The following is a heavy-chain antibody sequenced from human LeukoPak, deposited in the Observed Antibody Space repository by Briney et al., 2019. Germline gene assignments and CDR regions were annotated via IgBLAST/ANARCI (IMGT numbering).Heavy chain of an antibody. D-gene: IGHD1-1*01. CDR1: GFTFSSYA. V-gene: IGHV3-23*01. CDR3: AKPRAMTTGVGRYFDL. CDR2: ISGGGEDT. J-gene: IGHJ2*01. Sequence: GGSLRLSCAASGFTFSSYAMSWIRQAPAQRLDWVSAISGGGEDTYYPDSVKGRFTISRDNFKNTLYLQMSSLRAEDTAIYYCAKPRAMTTGVGRYFDLWGRGTLVTVSS.